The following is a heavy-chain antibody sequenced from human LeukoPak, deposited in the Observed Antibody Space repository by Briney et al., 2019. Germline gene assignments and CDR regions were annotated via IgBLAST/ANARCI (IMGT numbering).Heavy chain of an antibody. CDR3: AREYYYGSGSYYNGY. J-gene: IGHJ4*02. Sequence: PGRSLRLSCAASGFTFSSYGMHWVRQAPGKGLEWVAVIWYDGSNKYYADSVKGRFTVSRDNSKNTVYLQMNSLRAEDTAVYYCAREYYYGSGSYYNGYWGQGTLVTVSS. D-gene: IGHD3-10*01. V-gene: IGHV3-33*01. CDR2: IWYDGSNK. CDR1: GFTFSSYG.